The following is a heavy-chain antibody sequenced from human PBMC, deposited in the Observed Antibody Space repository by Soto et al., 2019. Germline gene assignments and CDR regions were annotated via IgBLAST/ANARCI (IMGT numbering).Heavy chain of an antibody. CDR1: GFTFTNYA. D-gene: IGHD6-13*01. V-gene: IGHV3-23*01. CDR2: IRGDGDTT. J-gene: IGHJ6*02. Sequence: AGSLRLSCAASGFTFTNYAMSWVRQAPGEGLEWVSTIRGDGDTTDYADSVRGRFTISRDNSKNTLYLQMNSLRAEDTAVYYCAKGVGSSWYYYYGMDVWGQGTTVTVSS. CDR3: AKGVGSSWYYYYGMDV.